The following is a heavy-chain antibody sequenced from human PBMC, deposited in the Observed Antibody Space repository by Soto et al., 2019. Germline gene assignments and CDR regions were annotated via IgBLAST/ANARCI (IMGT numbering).Heavy chain of an antibody. CDR2: IYYSGST. V-gene: IGHV4-59*01. D-gene: IGHD2-15*01. Sequence: PSEALSVTCTVSGGSISRYYWSWIRQPPGKGLEWIGYIYYSGSTNYNPSLKSRVTISVDTSKNQFSLKLSSVTAADTAVYYCARDQEVVDSLGYYYYGMDVWGQGTTVTVSS. J-gene: IGHJ6*02. CDR3: ARDQEVVDSLGYYYYGMDV. CDR1: GGSISRYY.